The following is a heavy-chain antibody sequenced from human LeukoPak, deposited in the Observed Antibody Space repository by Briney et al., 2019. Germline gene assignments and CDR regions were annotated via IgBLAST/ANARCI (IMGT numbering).Heavy chain of an antibody. J-gene: IGHJ5*02. CDR3: ARVAVVVTRGWFDP. CDR1: GYTFTGYY. V-gene: IGHV1-2*02. Sequence: ASVKVSCKASGYTFTGYYMHWVRQAPGQGLEWMGWINPNSGGTNYAQKFQGRVTMTRDTSISTAYMELSRLRSDDTAVHYCARVAVVVTRGWFDPWGQGTLVTVSS. CDR2: INPNSGGT. D-gene: IGHD3-22*01.